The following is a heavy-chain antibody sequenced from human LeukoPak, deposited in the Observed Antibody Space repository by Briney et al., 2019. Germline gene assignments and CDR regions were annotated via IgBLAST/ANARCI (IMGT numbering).Heavy chain of an antibody. J-gene: IGHJ4*02. D-gene: IGHD6-13*01. V-gene: IGHV4-39*01. Sequence: PSDTLSLTCTVSGGSISSSSYHWGWIRTPPGKGLEWIGSIYYSGSTYYNPSLKSRVTISVDTSKNQFSLKLSSVTAADTAVYYCARQGGSSWYGGYYFDYWGQGTLVTVSS. CDR3: ARQGGSSWYGGYYFDY. CDR1: GGSISSSSYH. CDR2: IYYSGST.